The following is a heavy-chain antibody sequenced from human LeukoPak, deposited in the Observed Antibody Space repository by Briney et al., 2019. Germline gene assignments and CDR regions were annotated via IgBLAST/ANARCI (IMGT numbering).Heavy chain of an antibody. Sequence: ASVKVSCKASGGTFSSYAISWVRQAPGQGLEWMGRIIPILGIANYAQKFQGRVTITADKSTSTAYMELSSLRSEDTAVYYCARQLELGHWFDPWGQGTLVTVSS. V-gene: IGHV1-69*04. CDR1: GGTFSSYA. CDR2: IIPILGIA. J-gene: IGHJ5*02. CDR3: ARQLELGHWFDP. D-gene: IGHD1-1*01.